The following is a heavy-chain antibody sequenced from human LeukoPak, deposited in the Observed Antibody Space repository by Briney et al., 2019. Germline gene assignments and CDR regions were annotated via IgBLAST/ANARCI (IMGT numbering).Heavy chain of an antibody. V-gene: IGHV3-23*01. CDR3: AKDRPEDY. CDR1: GYTFSSYA. CDR2: ISDSGGNA. J-gene: IGHJ4*02. Sequence: PGGSLRLSCAAPGYTFSSYAMSWVRQAPGKGLEWVSLISDSGGNAYYADSVKGRFTISRDNSKNTLYPQMNSLRVEDTAIYYCAKDRPEDYWGQGTLVTVSS.